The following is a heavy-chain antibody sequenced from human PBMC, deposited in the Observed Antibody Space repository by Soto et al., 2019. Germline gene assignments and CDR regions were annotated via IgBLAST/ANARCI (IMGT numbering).Heavy chain of an antibody. D-gene: IGHD2-2*01. CDR3: AKYRYCSSTSCYAPNHYYYYMDV. CDR1: GFTFSSYA. J-gene: IGHJ6*03. Sequence: VQLLESGGGLVQPGGSLRLSCAASGFTFSSYAMSWVRQAPGKGLAWVSAISGSGGSTYYADSAKVRYTISRDNSRNTLYLQMNSLRAEDTAVYYRAKYRYCSSTSCYAPNHYYYYMDVWGKGTTVTVSS. V-gene: IGHV3-23*01. CDR2: ISGSGGST.